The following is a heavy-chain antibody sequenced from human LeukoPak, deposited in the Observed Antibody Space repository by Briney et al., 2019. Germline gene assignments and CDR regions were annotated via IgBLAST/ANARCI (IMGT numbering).Heavy chain of an antibody. CDR3: ARGAVLMDY. CDR1: GGSISSYY. D-gene: IGHD2-8*01. CDR2: IYYSGST. Sequence: PSETLSVTCTVSGGSISSYYWSWIRQPPGKGLEWIGYIYYSGSTNYNPSLKSRVTISVDTSKNQFSLKLSSVTAADTAVYYCARGAVLMDYWGQGTLVTVSS. V-gene: IGHV4-59*01. J-gene: IGHJ4*02.